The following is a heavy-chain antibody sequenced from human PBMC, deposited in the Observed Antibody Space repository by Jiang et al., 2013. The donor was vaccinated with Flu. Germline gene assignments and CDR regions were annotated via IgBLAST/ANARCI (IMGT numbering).Heavy chain of an antibody. D-gene: IGHD3-10*01. CDR1: GFTFSSHV. V-gene: IGHV3-23*01. CDR2: ISGSGTST. J-gene: IGHJ4*02. CDR3: ALSSGHDF. Sequence: GGGFVQPGGSLRLSCAASGFTFSSHVMSWVRQAPGKGLEWVSSISGSGTSTYYTDSVKGRFTISRDNSKNTLFLQMNSLRGEDTAVYYCALSSGHDFWGQGTLVTVSS.